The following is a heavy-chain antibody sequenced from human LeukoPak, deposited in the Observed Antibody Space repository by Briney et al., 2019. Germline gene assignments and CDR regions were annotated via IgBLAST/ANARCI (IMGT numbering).Heavy chain of an antibody. CDR1: GGSMSNYH. D-gene: IGHD6-19*01. V-gene: IGHV4-59*08. Sequence: KSSETLSLTCTVSGGSMSNYHWTWLRQPPGKGLKWIGYIYYSERSNYNPSLKSRVTISVDPSKNQFSLKRSSVTAADTAVYYCARPRSQLLGNDAFDIWGQGTMVSVSS. CDR2: IYYSERS. CDR3: ARPRSQLLGNDAFDI. J-gene: IGHJ3*02.